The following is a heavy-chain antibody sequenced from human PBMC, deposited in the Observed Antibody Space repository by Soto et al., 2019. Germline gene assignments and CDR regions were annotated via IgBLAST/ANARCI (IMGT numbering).Heavy chain of an antibody. CDR1: GFTFNNYA. D-gene: IGHD4-17*01. CDR2: ISGSGCST. J-gene: IGHJ4*02. V-gene: IGHV3-23*01. Sequence: EVQLLESGGGLVQPGGSLRLSCAASGFTFNNYAMSWVRQAPGQGLEWVSGISGSGCSTYYADSVKGRFNISRDKSKNPLYLQMSSLRAEDTSVYYCAKTHVGDYGYSDYWGQGTLVTVSS. CDR3: AKTHVGDYGYSDY.